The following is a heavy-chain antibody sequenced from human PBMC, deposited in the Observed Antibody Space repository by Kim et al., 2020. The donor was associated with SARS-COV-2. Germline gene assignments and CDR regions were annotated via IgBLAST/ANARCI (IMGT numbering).Heavy chain of an antibody. Sequence: VKDRFTISRDNAKDTLYLQMNSLRPEDTAVYYCARAGDYEISGYYGFFHHWSQGALVTVSS. CDR3: ARAGDYEISGYYGFFHH. J-gene: IGHJ1*01. D-gene: IGHD3-22*01. V-gene: IGHV3-74*01.